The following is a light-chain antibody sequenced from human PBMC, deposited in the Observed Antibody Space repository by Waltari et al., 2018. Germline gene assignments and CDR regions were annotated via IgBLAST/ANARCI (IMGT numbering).Light chain of an antibody. CDR2: DAS. Sequence: VLTQSPATLSLSPGAGATLSCRDSQSISPYLAWFQQRPGQAPRLLIYDASNRAAGVPARFSGSGSGTDFTLSISSLEPEDFAVYDCHQRGSWPSTFGQGTRLEIK. CDR3: HQRGSWPST. V-gene: IGKV3-11*01. J-gene: IGKJ5*01. CDR1: QSISPY.